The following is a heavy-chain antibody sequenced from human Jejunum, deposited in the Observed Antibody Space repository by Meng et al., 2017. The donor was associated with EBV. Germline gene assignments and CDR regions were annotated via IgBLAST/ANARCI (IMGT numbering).Heavy chain of an antibody. V-gene: IGHV1-18*01. D-gene: IGHD2-15*01. CDR1: GYTFTNYG. CDR3: TILSHCDGGICYSYDY. Sequence: QVSLVQAGAAGKEPGASGKASCKASGYTFTNYGVSWVRQAPGQWLEWMGWISAYNGNTDYAQKLQGRVTMTTDTPTSTAYMELRSLRSDDTAVYYCTILSHCDGGICYSYDYWGQGTLVTVSS. J-gene: IGHJ4*02. CDR2: ISAYNGNT.